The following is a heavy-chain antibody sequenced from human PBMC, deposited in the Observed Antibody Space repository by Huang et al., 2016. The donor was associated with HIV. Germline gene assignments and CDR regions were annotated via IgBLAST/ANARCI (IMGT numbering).Heavy chain of an antibody. CDR1: GYTFTDSN. CDR2: INPKRGGT. V-gene: IGHV1-2*02. Sequence: QVQLVQSGAEVKNPGASVRVSCNASGYTFTDSNIHWVRQAPGQGLEWMGWINPKRGGTIYAQRLQGRITMTRDTTIRTVHMDLRRIQSDDTAVYFCARDWSFGSSTSPADWGQGTLVTVSS. CDR3: ARDWSFGSSTSPAD. D-gene: IGHD6-6*01. J-gene: IGHJ4*02.